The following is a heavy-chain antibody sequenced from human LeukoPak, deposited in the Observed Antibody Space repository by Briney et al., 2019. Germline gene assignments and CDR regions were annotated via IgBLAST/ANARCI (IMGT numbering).Heavy chain of an antibody. D-gene: IGHD1-26*01. CDR1: GGSISSYY. CDR3: ARAGGTYLGYWYFDL. Sequence: SETLSLTCTVSGGSISSYYWSWIRQPPGKGLEWIGYIYYSGSTNYNPSFKSRVTISVDTSKNQFSLKLSSVTAADTALYYCARAGGTYLGYWYFDLWGRGTLVTVSP. J-gene: IGHJ2*01. V-gene: IGHV4-59*01. CDR2: IYYSGST.